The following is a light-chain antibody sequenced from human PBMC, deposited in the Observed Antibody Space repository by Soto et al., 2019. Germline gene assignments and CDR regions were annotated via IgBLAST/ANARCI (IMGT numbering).Light chain of an antibody. CDR3: QQYGSYPLT. Sequence: EVVLTQSPGALSMSPGERATLSCRASQSVDSSYFAWYQQRPGQAPRLLISETSTRATGIPDRFRGSGSGTDFTLTVSRLEPEDFAVYFCQQYGSYPLTFGGGTKVEIK. CDR1: QSVDSSY. V-gene: IGKV3-20*01. J-gene: IGKJ4*01. CDR2: ETS.